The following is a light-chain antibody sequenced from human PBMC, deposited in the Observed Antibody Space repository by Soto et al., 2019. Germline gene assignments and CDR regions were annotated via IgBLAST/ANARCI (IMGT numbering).Light chain of an antibody. J-gene: IGKJ5*01. CDR2: AAS. V-gene: IGKV1-39*01. CDR1: QTVRTY. CDR3: QQSYNTPVN. Sequence: DIQVTRSPASLSSSVEDIVTITFRASQTVRTYLNWYQQKPGKAPKLLIYAASNLQSGVPSRFSGSGSGTDFTLTITSLRPEDFATYWCQQSYNTPVNFGQGTRLEIK.